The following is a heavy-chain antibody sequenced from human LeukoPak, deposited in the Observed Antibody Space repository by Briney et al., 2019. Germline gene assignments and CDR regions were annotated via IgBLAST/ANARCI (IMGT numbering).Heavy chain of an antibody. CDR3: ASRYSSGWYAL. J-gene: IGHJ4*02. Sequence: GGSLRLSCAASGFVVSSNYMSWVRQAPGKGLEWVSATSGGGSTSYADSVKGRFTISRDNSKNTLYLQMNSLRAEDTAVYYCASRYSSGWYALWGQGTLVTVSS. D-gene: IGHD6-19*01. CDR2: TSGGGST. CDR1: GFVVSSNY. V-gene: IGHV3-53*01.